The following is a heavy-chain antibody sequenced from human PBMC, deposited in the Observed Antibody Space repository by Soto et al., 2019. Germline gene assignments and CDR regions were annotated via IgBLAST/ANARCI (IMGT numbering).Heavy chain of an antibody. J-gene: IGHJ6*02. CDR2: IYQSGRT. CDR1: GGSISTFDYS. D-gene: IGHD3-3*01. Sequence: QLQLQESGSGLVRPSQTLSLTCAVSGGSISTFDYSWSWIRQAPGRGLEWIGSIYQSGRTYYIPSLKSRATISLDKSTNQFSLKITSAVAADTARYYCARKLTIFGVAPGGGVDVWGQVPTVTVSS. CDR3: ARKLTIFGVAPGGGVDV. V-gene: IGHV4-30-2*01.